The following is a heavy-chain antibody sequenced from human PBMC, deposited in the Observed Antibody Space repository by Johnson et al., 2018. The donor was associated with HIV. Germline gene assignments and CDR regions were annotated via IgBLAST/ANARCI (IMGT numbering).Heavy chain of an antibody. J-gene: IGHJ3*01. D-gene: IGHD2-21*01. V-gene: IGHV3-74*03. CDR2: IYNDGSRT. CDR1: GFTVSSNY. Sequence: VQLVESGGGLVQPGGSLRLSCAASGFTVSSNYMSWVRQVPGKRPVWVARIYNDGSRTTYADSVRGRFTISRDNAKYTVDLQMNSLRVEDTAVYYCAKVDCGGDTCAGYDPFDLWGQGTLVTVSS. CDR3: AKVDCGGDTCAGYDPFDL.